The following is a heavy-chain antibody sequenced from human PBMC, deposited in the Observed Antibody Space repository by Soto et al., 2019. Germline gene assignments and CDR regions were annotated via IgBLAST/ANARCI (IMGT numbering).Heavy chain of an antibody. CDR1: GFTFSGSA. V-gene: IGHV3-73*01. CDR2: IRSKANSYAT. J-gene: IGHJ4*02. D-gene: IGHD6-19*01. CDR3: TRTKPGYSSGWYVY. Sequence: PGGSLRLSCAASGFTFSGSAMHWVRQASGKGLEWVGRIRSKANSYATAYAASVKGRFTISRDDSKNTAYLQMNSLKTEDTAVYYCTRTKPGYSSGWYVYWGQGTLVTVAS.